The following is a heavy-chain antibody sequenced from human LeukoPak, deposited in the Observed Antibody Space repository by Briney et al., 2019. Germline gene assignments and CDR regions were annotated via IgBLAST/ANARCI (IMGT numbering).Heavy chain of an antibody. V-gene: IGHV3-7*03. CDR2: VNRDGSET. CDR3: ARNNGMDV. J-gene: IGHJ6*02. Sequence: GGSLRLSCAASGFTLSNHWMTWVRQVPGRGPEWVANVNRDGSETYYLGSVKGRFTISKDNAKNSLYLQMNSLRAEDTALYHCARNNGMDVWGQGTTVIVSS. CDR1: GFTLSNHW.